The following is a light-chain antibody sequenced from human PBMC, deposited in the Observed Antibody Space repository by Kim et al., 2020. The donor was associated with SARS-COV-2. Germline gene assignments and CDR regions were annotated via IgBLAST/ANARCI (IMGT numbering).Light chain of an antibody. CDR1: CIGNKN. J-gene: IGLJ2*01. Sequence: SGALGQTARITCGGTCIGNKNVHWYQQKPGQAPVLVIYRDKKAPSGIPARFSGSNAGITATLTISGAQAGDEADYYCQVWDSSTVLFGGGTQLTFL. V-gene: IGLV3-9*01. CDR3: QVWDSSTVL. CDR2: RDK.